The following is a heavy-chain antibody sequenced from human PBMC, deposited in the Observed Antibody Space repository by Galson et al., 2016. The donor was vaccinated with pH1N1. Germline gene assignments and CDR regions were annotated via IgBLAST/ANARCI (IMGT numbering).Heavy chain of an antibody. CDR3: ARERGNYPDDSFDI. V-gene: IGHV3-53*01. CDR1: GFTVTDNY. D-gene: IGHD1-26*01. Sequence: SLRLSCAASGFTVTDNYVNWVRRAPGKGLEWVSVIYRGGTTHYADSMEGRFTISRDSSTNTMYLQMNSLRAEDTAVYYRARERGNYPDDSFDIWGQGTVVIVSS. CDR2: IYRGGTT. J-gene: IGHJ3*02.